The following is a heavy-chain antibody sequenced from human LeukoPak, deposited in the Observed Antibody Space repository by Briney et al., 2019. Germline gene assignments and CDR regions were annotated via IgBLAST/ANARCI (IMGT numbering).Heavy chain of an antibody. D-gene: IGHD3-10*01. CDR2: ISGTGSST. CDR3: ARGGTMYYGSGNFDY. Sequence: GGSLRLSCAASGFTFSSYSMNWVRQAPGKGLEWVSAISGTGSSTYYADSVKGRFTISRDNSKNTLYLQMNSLRAEDTALYYCARGGTMYYGSGNFDYWGQGTLVTVSS. J-gene: IGHJ4*02. CDR1: GFTFSSYS. V-gene: IGHV3-23*01.